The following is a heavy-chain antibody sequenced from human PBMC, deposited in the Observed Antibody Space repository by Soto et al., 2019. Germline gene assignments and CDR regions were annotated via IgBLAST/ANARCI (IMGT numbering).Heavy chain of an antibody. V-gene: IGHV1-3*01. CDR2: INAGNGNT. CDR1: GYTFTSYA. CDR3: ARDSIYGDYPDY. Sequence: ASVKVSCKASGYTFTSYAMHWVRQAPGQRLEWMGWINAGNGNTKYSQKFQGRVTITRDTSASTAYMELSSLRSEDTAVYYCARDSIYGDYPDYWGQGTLVTVSS. D-gene: IGHD4-17*01. J-gene: IGHJ4*02.